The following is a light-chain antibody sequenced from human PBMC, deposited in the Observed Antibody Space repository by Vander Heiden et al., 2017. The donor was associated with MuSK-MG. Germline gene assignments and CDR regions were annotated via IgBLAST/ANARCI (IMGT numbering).Light chain of an antibody. Sequence: SYELPQAPSVSVSPGQTARITCSGDALPKQYAYWYQQKPGQAPVLVMSKDSERPSGIPERFSGSSSGTTVTLTISGVQAEDEADYYCQSADSSGTYPWVFGGGTKLTVL. CDR2: KDS. V-gene: IGLV3-25*03. CDR1: ALPKQY. J-gene: IGLJ3*02. CDR3: QSADSSGTYPWV.